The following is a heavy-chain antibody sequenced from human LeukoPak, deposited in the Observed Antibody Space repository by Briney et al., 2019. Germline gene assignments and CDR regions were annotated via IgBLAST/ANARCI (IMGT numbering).Heavy chain of an antibody. CDR1: GFIFSDFY. CDR2: ISPSSHDI. D-gene: IGHD6-6*01. Sequence: GGSLRLSCAASGFIFSDFYMRWVRQAAGKGLEYIAYISPSSHDIIYADSVKGRCTISRDNAKNSLYLQMNSLRAEDTAVYYYARTARVPDYWGQGTQVTVSS. J-gene: IGHJ4*02. V-gene: IGHV3-11*06. CDR3: ARTARVPDY.